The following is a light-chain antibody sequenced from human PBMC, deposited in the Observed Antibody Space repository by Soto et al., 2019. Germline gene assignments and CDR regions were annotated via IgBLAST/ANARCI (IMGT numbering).Light chain of an antibody. CDR2: DAS. J-gene: IGKJ4*01. V-gene: IGKV1-33*01. CDR1: QDISNY. Sequence: DIHMTHSPSSLSASVGYRVTITCQASQDISNYLNWYQQKPGKAPKLLIYDASNLETGVPSRFSGSGSGTDFTFTISRLQPEDIATYYCQQYDNLPLTFGGGTKVDIK. CDR3: QQYDNLPLT.